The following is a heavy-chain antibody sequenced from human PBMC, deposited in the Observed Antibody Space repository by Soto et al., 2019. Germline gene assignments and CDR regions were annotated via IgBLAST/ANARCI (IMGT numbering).Heavy chain of an antibody. D-gene: IGHD3-16*01. CDR1: GFTFSSYS. CDR3: ARDVIIMITFGEPDAFDI. Sequence: GGSLRLSCAASGFTFSSYSMNWVRQAPGKGLEWVSYISSGSSTIYYADSVKGRFTISRDNAKNSLYLQMNSLRDEDTAVYYCARDVIIMITFGEPDAFDIWGQGTMVTVSS. CDR2: ISSGSSTI. V-gene: IGHV3-48*02. J-gene: IGHJ3*02.